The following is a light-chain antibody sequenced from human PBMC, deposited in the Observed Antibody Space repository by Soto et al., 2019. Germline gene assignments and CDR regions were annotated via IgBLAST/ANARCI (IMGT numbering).Light chain of an antibody. J-gene: IGKJ4*01. CDR3: QQHNDWPPVT. Sequence: EIVMTQSPATLSVSPGERATLSCRASQSVRSNLAWYQQKPGQAPWLLIYGASNRATGIPARYSGSGSGTEFTLTISSLQSEDFAVYYCQQHNDWPPVTFGGGTKVEIK. V-gene: IGKV3-15*01. CDR1: QSVRSN. CDR2: GAS.